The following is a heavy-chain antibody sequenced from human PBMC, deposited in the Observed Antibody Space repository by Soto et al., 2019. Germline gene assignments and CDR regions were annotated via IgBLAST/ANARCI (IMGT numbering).Heavy chain of an antibody. Sequence: QVQLVESGGGVAQPGRSLRLSCAASGFTFSSYGMHWVRQAPGKGLEWVAVIWYDGSNKYYADSVKGRFTISRDNSKNTLYLQMNSLRAEDTAVYYCARMDYCGGDCYYFDYWGQGTLVTVSS. CDR1: GFTFSSYG. D-gene: IGHD2-21*02. CDR2: IWYDGSNK. CDR3: ARMDYCGGDCYYFDY. V-gene: IGHV3-33*01. J-gene: IGHJ4*02.